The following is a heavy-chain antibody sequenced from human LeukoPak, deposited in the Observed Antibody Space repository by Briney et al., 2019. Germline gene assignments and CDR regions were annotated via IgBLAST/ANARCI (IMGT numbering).Heavy chain of an antibody. CDR2: ISSSSSYI. CDR1: GFTFSSYS. Sequence: GGSLRLSCAASGFTFSSYSMNWVRQAPGKGLEWVSSISSSSSYIYYADSVKGRFTISRDNAKNSLYLQMNSLRAEDTAVYYCARDLKRNTAMVQGPTGYWGQGTLVTVSS. D-gene: IGHD5-18*01. J-gene: IGHJ4*02. V-gene: IGHV3-21*01. CDR3: ARDLKRNTAMVQGPTGY.